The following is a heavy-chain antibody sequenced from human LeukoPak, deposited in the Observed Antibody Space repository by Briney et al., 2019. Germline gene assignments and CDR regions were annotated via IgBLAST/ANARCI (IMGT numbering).Heavy chain of an antibody. D-gene: IGHD6-19*01. V-gene: IGHV3-23*01. Sequence: GGTLRLSCAASGFTFSSYGMSWVRQAPGKGLEWVSAISGSGGSTYYADSVKGRFTISRDNSKNTLFLQMNSLRAEDTAVYYCAKDHSSGWPYCFPYWGQGTLVTVSS. CDR3: AKDHSSGWPYCFPY. J-gene: IGHJ4*02. CDR2: ISGSGGST. CDR1: GFTFSSYG.